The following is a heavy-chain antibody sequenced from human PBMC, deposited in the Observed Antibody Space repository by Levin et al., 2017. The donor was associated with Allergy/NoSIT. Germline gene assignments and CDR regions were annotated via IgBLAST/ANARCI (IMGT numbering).Heavy chain of an antibody. CDR3: ARQAGGW. CDR2: INHSGST. V-gene: IGHV4-34*01. J-gene: IGHJ4*02. CDR1: GGSFSGYY. Sequence: MSSETLSLTCAVYGGSFSGYYWSWIRQPPGKGLDWIGEINHSGSTNYNPSLKSRVTISVDTSKNQFSLKLSSVTAADTAVYYCARQAGGWWGQGTLVTVSS. D-gene: IGHD2-15*01.